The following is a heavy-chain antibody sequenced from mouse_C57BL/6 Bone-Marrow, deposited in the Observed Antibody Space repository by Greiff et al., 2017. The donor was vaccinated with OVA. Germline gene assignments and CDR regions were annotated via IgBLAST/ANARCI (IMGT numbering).Heavy chain of an antibody. Sequence: EVQLQQSGAELVRPGASVKLSCTASGFNIKDYYMHWVKQRPEQGLEWIGRIDPEDGDTEYAPKFQGKATMTADTSSNTAYLQLSSLTSEDTAVYCCTSSYYSNPFAYWGQGTLVTVSA. CDR1: GFNIKDYY. D-gene: IGHD2-5*01. J-gene: IGHJ3*01. V-gene: IGHV14-1*01. CDR3: TSSYYSNPFAY. CDR2: IDPEDGDT.